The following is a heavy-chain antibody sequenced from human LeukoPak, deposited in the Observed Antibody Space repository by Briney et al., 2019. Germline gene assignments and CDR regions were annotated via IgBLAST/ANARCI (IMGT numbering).Heavy chain of an antibody. J-gene: IGHJ3*02. Sequence: SETLSLTCTVSGGSISSSSYYWGWIRQPPGKGLEWIGSIYYSGSTYYNPSLKSRVTISVDTSKNQFSLKLSSVTAADTAVYYCATLRFLEWLNALDAFDIWGQGTMVTASS. V-gene: IGHV4-39*01. D-gene: IGHD3-3*01. CDR2: IYYSGST. CDR1: GGSISSSSYY. CDR3: ATLRFLEWLNALDAFDI.